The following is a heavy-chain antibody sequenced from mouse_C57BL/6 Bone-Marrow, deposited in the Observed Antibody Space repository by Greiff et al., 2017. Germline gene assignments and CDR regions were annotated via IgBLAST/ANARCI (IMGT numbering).Heavy chain of an antibody. CDR3: TTRFGYYGRYYAMDD. D-gene: IGHD1-1*01. CDR2: IDPEDGDT. J-gene: IGHJ4*01. V-gene: IGHV14-1*01. CDR1: GFNIKDYY. Sequence: VQLQQSGAELVRPGASVKLSCTASGFNIKDYYMHWVKQRPEQGLEWIGRIDPEDGDTEYAPKFQGKATMTADTSSNTAYLQLSRLTSEDAAVYYCTTRFGYYGRYYAMDDWGQGTSVTVSS.